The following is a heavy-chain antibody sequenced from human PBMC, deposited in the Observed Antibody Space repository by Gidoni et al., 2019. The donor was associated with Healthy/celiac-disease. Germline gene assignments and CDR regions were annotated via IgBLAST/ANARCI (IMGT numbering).Heavy chain of an antibody. Sequence: QVQLVQSGAEVKKPGASVKVSCEDSGYHCTGYYMHWVRQAPGQGLEWMGWINPNSGGTNYEQKFQGLVTMTRDTSISTAYMELSMLRSDDTAVYYCARGPPIAVAGTPFHYWGQGTLVTVSS. J-gene: IGHJ4*02. CDR2: INPNSGGT. D-gene: IGHD6-19*01. V-gene: IGHV1-2*04. CDR1: GYHCTGYY. CDR3: ARGPPIAVAGTPFHY.